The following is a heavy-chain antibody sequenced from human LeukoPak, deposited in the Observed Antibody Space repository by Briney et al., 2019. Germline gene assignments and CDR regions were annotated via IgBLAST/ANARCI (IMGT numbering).Heavy chain of an antibody. CDR3: ARDLAGT. CDR1: GFTFDDYA. Sequence: GGSLRLSCAASGFTFDDYAMHWVRQAPGKGLEWVSGISWNSDVIYYSDSVKGRFTISRDNAKNSLYLQMSGLRTDDTALYYCARDLAGTWGQGTLVTVSS. D-gene: IGHD1-7*01. J-gene: IGHJ4*02. V-gene: IGHV3-9*01. CDR2: ISWNSDVI.